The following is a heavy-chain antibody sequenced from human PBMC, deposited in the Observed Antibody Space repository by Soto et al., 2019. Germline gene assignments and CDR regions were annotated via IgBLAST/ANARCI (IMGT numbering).Heavy chain of an antibody. V-gene: IGHV3-15*01. CDR1: GFTFSNAW. Sequence: GGSLRLSCAASGFTFSNAWMSWVRQAPGKGLEWVGRIKSKTDGGTTDYAAPVKGRFTISRDDSKNTLYLQMNSLKTEDTAVYYCTTSLEYTYYDFWSRYYNSGVDYWGQGTLVTLSS. D-gene: IGHD3-3*01. CDR3: TTSLEYTYYDFWSRYYNSGVDY. CDR2: IKSKTDGGTT. J-gene: IGHJ4*02.